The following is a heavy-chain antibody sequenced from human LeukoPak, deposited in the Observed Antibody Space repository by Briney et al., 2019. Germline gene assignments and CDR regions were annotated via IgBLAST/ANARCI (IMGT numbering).Heavy chain of an antibody. CDR1: GFTFSNYW. Sequence: PGGSLRLSCAASGFTFSNYWMTWVRQAPGKGLEWVSYISSSSSTIYYADSVKGRFTISRDNAKNSLYLQMNSLRAEDTAVYYCARGKYYDSSGLIDYWGQGTLVTVSS. D-gene: IGHD3-22*01. V-gene: IGHV3-48*04. J-gene: IGHJ4*02. CDR3: ARGKYYDSSGLIDY. CDR2: ISSSSSTI.